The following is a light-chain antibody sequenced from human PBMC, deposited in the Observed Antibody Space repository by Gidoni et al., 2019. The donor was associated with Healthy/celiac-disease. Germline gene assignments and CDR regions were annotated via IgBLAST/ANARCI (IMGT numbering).Light chain of an antibody. J-gene: IGKJ3*01. V-gene: IGKV3-15*01. Sequence: EKVMPQSPATPSVSPGERATPSCRASQSVSSNLAWYQQKPGQAPRLLIYGASTRATGIPARFSGSGSGTEFTLTISSLQSEDFAVYYCQQYNNWPPITFGPGTKVDIK. CDR1: QSVSSN. CDR2: GAS. CDR3: QQYNNWPPIT.